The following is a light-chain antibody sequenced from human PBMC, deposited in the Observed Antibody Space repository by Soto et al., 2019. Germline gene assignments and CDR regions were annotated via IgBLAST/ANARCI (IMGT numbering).Light chain of an antibody. V-gene: IGLV2-23*02. Sequence: QSALTQPASVYGSPGQSITISCTGTSSDVGSYNLVSWYQQHPGKAPKLMIYEVSKRPSGVSNRFSGSKSGNTASLTISGLQAEDEADYYCCSYAGSSTFYVFGTGTKLTVL. J-gene: IGLJ1*01. CDR1: SSDVGSYNL. CDR3: CSYAGSSTFYV. CDR2: EVS.